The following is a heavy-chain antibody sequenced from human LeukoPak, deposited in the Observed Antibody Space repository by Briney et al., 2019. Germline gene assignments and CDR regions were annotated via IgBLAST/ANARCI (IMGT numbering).Heavy chain of an antibody. CDR2: IVVGSGNT. CDR1: GFTFTSSA. D-gene: IGHD3-10*01. Sequence: PLASVKVSCKASGFTFTSSAMQRVRQARGQRLEWIGWIVVGSGNTNYAQKFQERVTITRDMSTSTAYMELSSLRSEDTAVYYCAASTMVRGVINGPPDYWGQGTLVTVSS. J-gene: IGHJ4*02. CDR3: AASTMVRGVINGPPDY. V-gene: IGHV1-58*02.